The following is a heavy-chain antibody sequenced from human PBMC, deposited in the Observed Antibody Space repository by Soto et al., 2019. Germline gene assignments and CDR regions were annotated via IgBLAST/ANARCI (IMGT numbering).Heavy chain of an antibody. CDR1: GYPFTSYC. CDR3: ARDYDIFDY. V-gene: IGHV1-46*01. J-gene: IGHJ4*02. CDR2: INPSGGST. D-gene: IGHD3-9*01. Sequence: ASLKVSCKASGYPFTSYCIHWVRQAPGQGLEWMGIINPSGGSTSYAQKFQGRVTMTRDTSTSTVYMELSSLRSEDTAVYYCARDYDIFDYWGQGTLVTVSS.